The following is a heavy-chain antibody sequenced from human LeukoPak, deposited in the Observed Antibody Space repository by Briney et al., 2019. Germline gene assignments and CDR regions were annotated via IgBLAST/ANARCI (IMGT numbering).Heavy chain of an antibody. CDR2: IYYSGST. CDR3: ASQTGTLYYYGSGSYRFDY. D-gene: IGHD3-10*01. Sequence: ASETLSLTCTVSGGSISSSSYYWGWIRQPPGKGLEWIGSIYYSGSTYYNPSLKSRVTISVDTSKNQFSLKLSSVTAADTAVYYCASQTGTLYYYGSGSYRFDYWGQGTLVTVSS. CDR1: GGSISSSSYY. V-gene: IGHV4-39*01. J-gene: IGHJ4*02.